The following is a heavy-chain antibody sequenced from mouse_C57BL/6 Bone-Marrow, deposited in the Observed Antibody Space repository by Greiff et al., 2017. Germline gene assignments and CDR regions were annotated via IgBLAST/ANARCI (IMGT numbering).Heavy chain of an antibody. V-gene: IGHV1-54*01. D-gene: IGHD1-1*01. Sequence: QVQLQQSGAELVRPGTSVKVSCKASGYAFTNYLIEWVKQRPGQGLEWIGVINPGSGGTNYNEKFKGKATLTADKSSSTAYMQLSSLTSEDSAVYFCARWGYYGSTFTIAMDYWGQGTSVTVSS. CDR3: ARWGYYGSTFTIAMDY. CDR2: INPGSGGT. J-gene: IGHJ4*01. CDR1: GYAFTNYL.